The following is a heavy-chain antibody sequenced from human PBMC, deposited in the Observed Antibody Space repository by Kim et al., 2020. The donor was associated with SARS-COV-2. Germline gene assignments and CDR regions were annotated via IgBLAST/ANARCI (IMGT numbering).Heavy chain of an antibody. CDR2: ISYTGST. D-gene: IGHD3-16*02. J-gene: IGHJ4*02. Sequence: SETLSLTCAVSGDSSSIYYWSWIRQPPGKGLEYIGYISYTGSTNYNPSLKSRVTISVDTPQIQFSLLLSAVTAADTAVYYCARELREGGRYYFDQCGQGTLVTVSS. CDR3: ARELREGGRYYFDQ. CDR1: GDSSSIYY. V-gene: IGHV4-59*13.